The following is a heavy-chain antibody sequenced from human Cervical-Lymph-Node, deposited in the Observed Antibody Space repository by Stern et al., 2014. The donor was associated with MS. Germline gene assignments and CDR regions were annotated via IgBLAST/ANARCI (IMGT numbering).Heavy chain of an antibody. D-gene: IGHD3-3*01. CDR3: ARIPDFGSGYYLDS. Sequence: QVTLRESGPVLVKPTETLTLTCTASGFSLSYANMGVSRIRQPPGKALECLAHILSNDEKSYSTSLKTRLTISKDTSKSQVVLTLTNMDPVDTATYYCARIPDFGSGYYLDSWGPGTLVTVSS. CDR1: GFSLSYANMG. V-gene: IGHV2-26*01. J-gene: IGHJ4*02. CDR2: ILSNDEK.